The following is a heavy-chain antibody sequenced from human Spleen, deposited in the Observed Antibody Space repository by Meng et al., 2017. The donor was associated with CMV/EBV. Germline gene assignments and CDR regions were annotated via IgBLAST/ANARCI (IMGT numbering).Heavy chain of an antibody. J-gene: IGHJ5*02. CDR3: ASVIAARPRGFDP. D-gene: IGHD6-6*01. Sequence: VSGGSVSSGSYYWSWIRQPPGKGLEWIGYIYYSGSTNYNPSLKSRVTISVDTSKNQFSLKLSSVTTADTAVYYCASVIAARPRGFDPWGQGTLVTVSS. CDR1: GGSVSSGSYY. V-gene: IGHV4-61*01. CDR2: IYYSGST.